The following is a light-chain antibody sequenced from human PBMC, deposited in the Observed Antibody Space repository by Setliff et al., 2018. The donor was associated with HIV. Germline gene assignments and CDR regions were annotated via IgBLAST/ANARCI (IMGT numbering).Light chain of an antibody. J-gene: IGLJ1*01. CDR2: DVN. CDR1: RSDVGAYNF. CDR3: CSYAGSDSYI. Sequence: QSALAQPRSVSGSPGQSVTFSCTGSRSDVGAYNFVSWCQQHPGEAPKLIIYDVNKRPSGVPDRFSGSKSGDTASLSISGLQSEDEADYYCCSYAGSDSYIFGSGTKVTVL. V-gene: IGLV2-11*01.